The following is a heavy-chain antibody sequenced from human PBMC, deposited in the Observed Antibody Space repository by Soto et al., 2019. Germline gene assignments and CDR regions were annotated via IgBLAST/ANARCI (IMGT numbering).Heavy chain of an antibody. Sequence: ASVKGSCKASGYTLTSYYIHWVRQAPGQGLEWMGIINPSGGSTSYAQKFQGRVTMTRDTSTSTVYMEVSGLRSEDTAVYYCARDQEPSTLYYDYYYMDVWGKGTTVTVSS. J-gene: IGHJ6*03. CDR2: INPSGGST. V-gene: IGHV1-46*03. CDR3: ARDQEPSTLYYDYYYMDV. CDR1: GYTLTSYY.